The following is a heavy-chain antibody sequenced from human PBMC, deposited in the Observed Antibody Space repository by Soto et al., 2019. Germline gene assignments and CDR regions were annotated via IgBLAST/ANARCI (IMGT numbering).Heavy chain of an antibody. CDR2: IYYSGST. CDR1: GGSISSSSYY. Sequence: TLSLTCTVSGGSISSSSYYWGWIRQPPGKGLEWIGSIYYSGSTYYNPSLKSRVTISVDTSKNQFSLKLSSVTAADTAVYYCARGDLTTVTIWFDPWGQGTLVTAPQ. CDR3: ARGDLTTVTIWFDP. J-gene: IGHJ5*02. D-gene: IGHD4-4*01. V-gene: IGHV4-39*01.